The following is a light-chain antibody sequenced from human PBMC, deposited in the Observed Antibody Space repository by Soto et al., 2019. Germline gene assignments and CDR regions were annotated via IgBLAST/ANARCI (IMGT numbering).Light chain of an antibody. CDR3: MSYAASNTYV. J-gene: IGLJ1*01. Sequence: QAALTQPPSASGSPGQSVTISCTGTKNDIGVYDFVSWYQHHPGKAPRLIIYEVVQRPSGVPDRFSGSKSGNTASLTVSGLQAADEADYFCMSYAASNTYVFGGGIKVNVL. V-gene: IGLV2-8*01. CDR2: EVV. CDR1: KNDIGVYDF.